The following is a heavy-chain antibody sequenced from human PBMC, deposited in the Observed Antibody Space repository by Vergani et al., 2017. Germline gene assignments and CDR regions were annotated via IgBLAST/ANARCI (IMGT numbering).Heavy chain of an antibody. Sequence: QVQLQESGPGLVKPSQTLSLTCTVSGGSISSGGYYWSWIRQHPGKGLEWIGYIYYSGSTYYNPSLKSRVTISVDTSKNQFSLKLSSVTAADTAVYYCARGPYCSGGSCIFSSLVAFDIWGQVTMVTVSS. V-gene: IGHV4-31*03. J-gene: IGHJ3*02. CDR1: GGSISSGGYY. D-gene: IGHD2-15*01. CDR2: IYYSGST. CDR3: ARGPYCSGGSCIFSSLVAFDI.